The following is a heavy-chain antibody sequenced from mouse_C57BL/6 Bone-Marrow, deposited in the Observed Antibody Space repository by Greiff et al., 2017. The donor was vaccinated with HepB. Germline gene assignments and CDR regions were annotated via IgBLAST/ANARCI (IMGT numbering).Heavy chain of an antibody. CDR3: AIWGYYGSSYVDY. Sequence: DVMLVESGGGLVKPGGSLKLSCAASGFTFSDYGMHWVRQAPEKGLEWVAYISSGSSTIYYADTVKGRFTISRDNAKNTLFLQMTSLRSEDTAMYYCAIWGYYGSSYVDYWGQGTTLTVSS. J-gene: IGHJ2*01. CDR2: ISSGSSTI. CDR1: GFTFSDYG. V-gene: IGHV5-17*01. D-gene: IGHD1-1*01.